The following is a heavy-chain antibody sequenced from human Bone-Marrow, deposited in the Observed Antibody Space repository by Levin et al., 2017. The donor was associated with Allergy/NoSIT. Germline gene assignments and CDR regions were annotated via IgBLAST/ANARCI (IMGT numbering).Heavy chain of an antibody. CDR3: ARDRSYDFLTPFDY. V-gene: IGHV4-39*07. D-gene: IGHD3-9*01. CDR2: IYYTGNT. Sequence: SETLSLTCIVSGDSISSGNYYWAWIRQPPGTGLEWIGTIYYTGNTYYNPSLKSRVTISVDTSNNQFSLDLKSLTAADTAVYYCARDRSYDFLTPFDYWGRGILVTVSS. J-gene: IGHJ4*02. CDR1: GDSISSGNYY.